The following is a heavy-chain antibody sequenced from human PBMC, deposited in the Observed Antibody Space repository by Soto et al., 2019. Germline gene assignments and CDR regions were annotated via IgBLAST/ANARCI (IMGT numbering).Heavy chain of an antibody. V-gene: IGHV4-59*12. CDR1: GGSISSYY. D-gene: IGHD6-19*01. J-gene: IGHJ4*02. CDR2: ISHSGST. Sequence: SETLSLTCTVSGGSISSYYWSWIRQPPGKGLEWIGHISHSGSTYYNPSLKSRVTISVDRSKNQFSLKLSSVTAADTAVYYCARGGLLPDYWGQGTLVTVSS. CDR3: ARGGLLPDY.